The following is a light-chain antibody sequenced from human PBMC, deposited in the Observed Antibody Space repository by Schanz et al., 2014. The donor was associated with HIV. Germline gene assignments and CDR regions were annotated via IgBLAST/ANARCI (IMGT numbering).Light chain of an antibody. CDR2: EVT. CDR3: CSYAGIFSPLYL. Sequence: QSVLTQPPSASGSPGQSVTISCTGTSSDVGDYNYVSWYQQHPGKAPKLMIYEVTKRPSGVPDRFSGSKSGNTASLTVSGLQAEDESDYYCCSYAGIFSPLYLFGTGTKLTVL. CDR1: SSDVGDYNY. J-gene: IGLJ1*01. V-gene: IGLV2-8*01.